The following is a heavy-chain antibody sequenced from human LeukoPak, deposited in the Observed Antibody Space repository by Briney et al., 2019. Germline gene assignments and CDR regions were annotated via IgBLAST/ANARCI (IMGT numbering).Heavy chain of an antibody. Sequence: GGSLRLSCTASGFTFRTYSMNWVRQAPGKGLEWVSSINSRGSDEHYADSVKGRFTISRDNAKNSLYLQMNSLRAEDTAVYYCAREGSIVPHQDLDSWGQGTLVTVSS. J-gene: IGHJ4*02. CDR2: INSRGSDE. V-gene: IGHV3-21*01. D-gene: IGHD2-8*01. CDR3: AREGSIVPHQDLDS. CDR1: GFTFRTYS.